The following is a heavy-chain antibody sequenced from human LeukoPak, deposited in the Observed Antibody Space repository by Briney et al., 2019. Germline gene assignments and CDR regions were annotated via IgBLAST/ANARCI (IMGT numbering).Heavy chain of an antibody. CDR3: ARNRLGYCSSTSCYLDLYYSDY. Sequence: SVKVSCKASGGTFSSYTISWVRQAPGQGLEWMGRIIPILGIANYAQKFQGRVTITADKSTSTAYMELSSLRSADRAVYYCARNRLGYCSSTSCYLDLYYSDYWGQGTLVTVSS. V-gene: IGHV1-69*02. CDR1: GGTFSSYT. J-gene: IGHJ4*02. D-gene: IGHD2-2*01. CDR2: IIPILGIA.